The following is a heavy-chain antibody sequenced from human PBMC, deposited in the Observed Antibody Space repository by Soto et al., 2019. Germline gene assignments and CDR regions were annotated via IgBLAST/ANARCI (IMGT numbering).Heavy chain of an antibody. CDR3: ARGDGSGRIFDY. J-gene: IGHJ4*02. CDR1: GFTFSSYD. Sequence: GGSLRLSCAASGFTFSSYDMHWVRQATGKGLEWVSAIGTAGDTYYPGSVKGRFTISRENAKNSLYLQMNSLRAGDTAVYYCARGDGSGRIFDYWGQGTLVTVSS. D-gene: IGHD3-10*01. V-gene: IGHV3-13*01. CDR2: IGTAGDT.